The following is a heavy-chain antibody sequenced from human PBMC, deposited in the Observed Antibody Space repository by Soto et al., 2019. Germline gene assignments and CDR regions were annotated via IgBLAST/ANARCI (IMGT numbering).Heavy chain of an antibody. CDR3: AKGPFEDENGGYNDWLDP. D-gene: IGHD3-22*01. CDR2: ISGSGDNT. Sequence: GGSLRLSCAASGFTFSSYAMSWVRQAPGKGLEWVSTISGSGDNTYYADSVKGRFIISRDNSKNTLFLQMVSLRAEETAVYYCAKGPFEDENGGYNDWLDPWGQGTLVTSPQ. J-gene: IGHJ5*02. V-gene: IGHV3-23*01. CDR1: GFTFSSYA.